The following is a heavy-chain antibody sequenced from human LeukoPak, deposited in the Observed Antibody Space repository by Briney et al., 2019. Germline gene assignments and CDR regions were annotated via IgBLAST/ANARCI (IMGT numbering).Heavy chain of an antibody. Sequence: PWASVKVSCKASGFTVIGHFLHWVRQAPGQGLQWMGWINRNSGDTKYGQNFQGRMTLTMDTSISTSYMELSSLTSDDTAVYYCATPWTCTLPDCPLLHWGQGALVTVPS. CDR2: INRNSGDT. D-gene: IGHD2-8*01. CDR3: ATPWTCTLPDCPLLH. CDR1: GFTVIGHF. J-gene: IGHJ4*02. V-gene: IGHV1-2*02.